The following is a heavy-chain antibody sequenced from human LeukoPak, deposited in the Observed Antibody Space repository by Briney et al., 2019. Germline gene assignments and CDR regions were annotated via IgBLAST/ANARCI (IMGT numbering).Heavy chain of an antibody. J-gene: IGHJ4*02. Sequence: GGSLRLSCAGPGFMFHDYAIHWVRQAPGKGLEWVSLISGDGGSTFYADSVKGRFTISRDNSKNSLYLQMNSLRSDDTALYYCARESESSGWYDYWGQGTLVTVSS. D-gene: IGHD6-19*01. CDR1: GFMFHDYA. CDR2: ISGDGGST. CDR3: ARESESSGWYDY. V-gene: IGHV3-43*02.